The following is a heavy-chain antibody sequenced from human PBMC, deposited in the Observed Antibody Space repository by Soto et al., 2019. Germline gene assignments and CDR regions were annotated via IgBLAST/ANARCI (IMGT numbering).Heavy chain of an antibody. J-gene: IGHJ4*02. CDR3: ALLYYYDSSGYYPFDY. Sequence: GGSLRLSCAASGFSFSGFCMSWVRQAPGKGLEWVSYISSSSSTIYYADSVKGRFTISRDNAKNSLYLQMNSLRAEDTAVYYCALLYYYDSSGYYPFDYWGQGTLVTVSS. D-gene: IGHD3-22*01. CDR1: GFSFSGFC. CDR2: ISSSSSTI. V-gene: IGHV3-48*01.